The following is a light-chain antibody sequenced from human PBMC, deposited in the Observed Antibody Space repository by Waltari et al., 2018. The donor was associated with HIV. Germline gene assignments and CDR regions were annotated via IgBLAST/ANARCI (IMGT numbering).Light chain of an antibody. CDR2: AAS. J-gene: IGKJ1*01. CDR3: QQANSFPRT. V-gene: IGKV1-12*01. CDR1: QDVRSW. Sequence: DIQMTQSPSSVSASVGDTVTITCRASQDVRSWLAWYQQKPGEAPKLLISAASSLESGVPSRFSGSGYGTHFIFTITSLQPEDFATYYCQQANSFPRTFGHGTKVEIK.